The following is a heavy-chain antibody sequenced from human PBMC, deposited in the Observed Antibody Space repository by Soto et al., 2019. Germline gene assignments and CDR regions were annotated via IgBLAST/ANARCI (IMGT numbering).Heavy chain of an antibody. CDR2: FNPILSFS. D-gene: IGHD3-10*01. J-gene: IGHJ4*02. CDR1: GDTFNFYT. Sequence: QVQLVQSGAEVKKPGSSVKVSCKASGDTFNFYTINWVRQAPGLGLVWMGRFNPILSFSNSALKFQGRVTLTADKSTSTAYMVLSSLRSEDTAIYYCATSFGSGSRAFDYWGQGALVTVSS. CDR3: ATSFGSGSRAFDY. V-gene: IGHV1-69*02.